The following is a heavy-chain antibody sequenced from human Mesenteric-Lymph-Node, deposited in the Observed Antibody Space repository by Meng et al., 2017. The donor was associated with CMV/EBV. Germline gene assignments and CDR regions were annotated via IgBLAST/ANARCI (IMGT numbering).Heavy chain of an antibody. CDR2: INPTGAGS. D-gene: IGHD3-10*01. Sequence: ASVKVSCKTSGYTFTTYYIHWVRQAPGQGLDWMGIINPTGAGSSYEERFQGRVTMTTDTSTSTVYMELSSLRSEDTAVYYCARAQVGSRAFFDYWGQGTLVTVSS. CDR3: ARAQVGSRAFFDY. CDR1: GYTFTTYY. J-gene: IGHJ4*02. V-gene: IGHV1-46*01.